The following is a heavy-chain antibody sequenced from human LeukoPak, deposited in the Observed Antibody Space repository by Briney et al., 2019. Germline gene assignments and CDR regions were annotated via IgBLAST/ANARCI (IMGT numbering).Heavy chain of an antibody. V-gene: IGHV1-69*06. CDR2: IIPIFGTA. J-gene: IGHJ6*03. D-gene: IGHD5-18*01. CDR1: GGTFSSYA. Sequence: ASVKVSCKASGGTFSSYAISWVRQAPGQGLEWMGGIIPIFGTANYTQKFQGRVTITADKSTSTAYMELSSLRSEDTAVYYCARGYSYATYYYYYMDVWGKGTTVTVSS. CDR3: ARGYSYATYYYYYMDV.